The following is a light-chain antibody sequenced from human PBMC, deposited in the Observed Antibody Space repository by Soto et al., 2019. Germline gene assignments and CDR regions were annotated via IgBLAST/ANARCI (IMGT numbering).Light chain of an antibody. CDR3: GPWDSGGGAYD. Sequence: QSGLALPPSMSPGPRNKVSRCCYEISSNIRGNSVSRSQQLPGTAPKLLIYDDNKRPSGIPDRFSGSKSGTSATLGITGFQTGDEADYYFGPWDSGGGAYDFGSGAKGTGL. CDR2: DDN. J-gene: IGLJ1*01. V-gene: IGLV1-51*01. CDR1: SSNIRGNS.